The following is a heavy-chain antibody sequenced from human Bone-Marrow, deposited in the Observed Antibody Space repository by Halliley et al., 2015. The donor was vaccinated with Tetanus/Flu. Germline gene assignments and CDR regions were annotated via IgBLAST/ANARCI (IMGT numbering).Heavy chain of an antibody. D-gene: IGHD7-27*01. CDR2: ISYRGST. J-gene: IGHJ3*02. CDR1: GGFISTYY. Sequence: TLSLTCDVSGGFISTYYWTWIRQPPGKGLEWIGYISYRGSTNYNPSLRSRVTMSVYTSKNQFSLNLTSVTAADTAMYYCARGPNGDDAFDMWGQGTMVTVSS. CDR3: ARGPNGDDAFDM. V-gene: IGHV4-59*01.